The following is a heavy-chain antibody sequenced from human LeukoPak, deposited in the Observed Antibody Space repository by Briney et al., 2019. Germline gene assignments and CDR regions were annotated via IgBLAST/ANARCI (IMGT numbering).Heavy chain of an antibody. CDR2: IYYSGST. J-gene: IGHJ4*02. D-gene: IGHD3-10*01. CDR1: GGSLNSGSYY. Sequence: PSQTLSLTCTVFGGSLNSGSYYWSWVRQHPGKGLGWIGSIYYSGSTYYNPSLKSRVTISVDTSKNQFSLKLSSVTAADTAVYYCARDSRGSGYFDYWGQGTLVTVSS. V-gene: IGHV4-39*07. CDR3: ARDSRGSGYFDY.